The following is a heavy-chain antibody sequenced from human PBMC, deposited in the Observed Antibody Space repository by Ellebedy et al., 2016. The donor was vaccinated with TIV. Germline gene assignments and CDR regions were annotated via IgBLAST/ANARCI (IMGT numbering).Heavy chain of an antibody. CDR1: GFIFGSYA. CDR3: AKAIHLGELAYDS. D-gene: IGHD3-16*01. CDR2: VSGSGSST. V-gene: IGHV3-23*01. Sequence: GESLKISXAASGFIFGSYAMSWVRQAPGKGLEWVSVVSGSGSSTYYADSVKGRFTISRDNSKRMLYLQMNTLRVDDTAVYYCAKAIHLGELAYDSWGQGILVTVSS. J-gene: IGHJ5*01.